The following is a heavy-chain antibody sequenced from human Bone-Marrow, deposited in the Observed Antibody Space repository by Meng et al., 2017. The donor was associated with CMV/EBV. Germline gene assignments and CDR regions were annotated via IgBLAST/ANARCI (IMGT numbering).Heavy chain of an antibody. J-gene: IGHJ3*02. Sequence: GGSLRLSCAASGFTFSSYSMNWVRQAPGKGLEWVSSISSSSSYIYYADSVKGRFTISRDNAKNSLYLQMNSLRAEDTAVYYCARGYIVVVIATQGDAFDIWGQGTMVTVSS. D-gene: IGHD2-21*01. CDR1: GFTFSSYS. V-gene: IGHV3-21*01. CDR3: ARGYIVVVIATQGDAFDI. CDR2: ISSSSSYI.